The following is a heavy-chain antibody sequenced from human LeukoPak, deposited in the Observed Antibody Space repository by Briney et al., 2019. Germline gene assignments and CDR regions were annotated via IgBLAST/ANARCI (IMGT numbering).Heavy chain of an antibody. CDR3: ARSGVPHSLDMFFDT. J-gene: IGHJ4*02. D-gene: IGHD2-2*03. V-gene: IGHV3-9*01. CDR2: ISWNSDRI. CDR1: GFMFDDYA. Sequence: GGSLRLSCAASGFMFDDYAMHWVRHAPGKGLEWVSGISWNSDRIGYADSVKGRFTISRDNAKNSVYLQMNSLRVEDTAVYYCARSGVPHSLDMFFDTWGLGTLVTVSS.